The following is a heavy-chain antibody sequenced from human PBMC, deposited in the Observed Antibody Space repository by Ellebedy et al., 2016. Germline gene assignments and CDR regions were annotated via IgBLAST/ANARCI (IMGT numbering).Heavy chain of an antibody. CDR2: SYYSGSA. V-gene: IGHV4-31*03. CDR1: GDPITSGAYS. Sequence: SETLSLTCTVSGDPITSGAYSRNWVRQHPGKGLEWLGCSYYSGSAFYNPSLKSRLTMSVDTSKNQFSLKLTSVTVADTAVYYCARDDSTYEAFDVWGQGTMVTVSS. CDR3: ARDDSTYEAFDV. D-gene: IGHD3-22*01. J-gene: IGHJ3*01.